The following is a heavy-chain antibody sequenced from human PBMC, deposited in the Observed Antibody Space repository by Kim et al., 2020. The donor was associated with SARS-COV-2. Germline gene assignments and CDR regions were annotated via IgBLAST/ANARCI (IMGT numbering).Heavy chain of an antibody. CDR2: ISYDGSNK. CDR3: ARDSRSDEIWSVVTLQIIYGMDV. CDR1: GFTFSSYA. V-gene: IGHV3-30-3*01. Sequence: GGSLRLSCAASGFTFSSYAMHWVRQAPGKGLEWVAVISYDGSNKYYADSVKGRFTISRDNSKNTLYLQMNSLRAEDTAVYYCARDSRSDEIWSVVTLQIIYGMDVWGQGTTVTVSS. D-gene: IGHD3-22*01. J-gene: IGHJ6*02.